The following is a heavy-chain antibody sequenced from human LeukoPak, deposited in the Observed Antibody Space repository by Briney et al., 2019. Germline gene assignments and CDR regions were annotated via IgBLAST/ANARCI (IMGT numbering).Heavy chain of an antibody. D-gene: IGHD2-15*01. Sequence: PSETLSLTCTVSGGSISRYYWSWIRQPPGKGLEWIGYISYSGSTDSNPSLKSRVTISVDTSKNQISLKLSSVTAADTAVYYCARTYCRGGSCHFDYWGQGTLVTVSS. CDR2: ISYSGST. V-gene: IGHV4-59*08. CDR1: GGSISRYY. J-gene: IGHJ4*02. CDR3: ARTYCRGGSCHFDY.